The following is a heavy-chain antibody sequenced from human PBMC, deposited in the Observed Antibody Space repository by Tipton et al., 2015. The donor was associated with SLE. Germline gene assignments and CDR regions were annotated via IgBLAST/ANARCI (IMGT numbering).Heavy chain of an antibody. Sequence: TLSLTCAVYGGSFSGYYWSWIRQPAGKGLEWIGYIYTSGSTNYSPSLKSRVTISVDTSKNQFSLKLSSVTAADTAVYYCARSRDYGYFDYWGQGTLVTVSS. V-gene: IGHV4-4*09. CDR2: IYTSGST. CDR3: ARSRDYGYFDY. CDR1: GGSFSGYY. J-gene: IGHJ4*02. D-gene: IGHD4-17*01.